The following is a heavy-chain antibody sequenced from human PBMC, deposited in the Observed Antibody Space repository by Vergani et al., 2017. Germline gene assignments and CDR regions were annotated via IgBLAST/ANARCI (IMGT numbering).Heavy chain of an antibody. V-gene: IGHV3-23*01. CDR3: AKGEPTYYYDSSGSSNWFDP. D-gene: IGHD3-22*01. CDR2: ISGSGGST. CDR1: GFTFSSYA. J-gene: IGHJ5*02. Sequence: EVQLLESGGGLVQPGGSLRLSCAASGFTFSSYAMSWVRPAPEKGLEWVSTISGSGGSTYYADSVKGRFTISRDNFKNTLYLQMNSLRAEDTAVYYCAKGEPTYYYDSSGSSNWFDPWGQGTLVTVSS.